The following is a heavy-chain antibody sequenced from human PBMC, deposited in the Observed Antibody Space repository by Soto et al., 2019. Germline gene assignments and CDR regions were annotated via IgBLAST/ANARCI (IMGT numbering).Heavy chain of an antibody. D-gene: IGHD2-15*01. CDR1: GGSISSSSYY. V-gene: IGHV4-39*01. Sequence: SETLSLTCTVSGGSISSSSYYWGWIRQPPGKGLEWIGSIYYSGSTYYNPSLKSRVTISVDTSKNQFSLKLSSVTAADTAVYYCARHSQGYCSGGSCYKDPLLDYGMDVWGQGTTVTVSS. CDR2: IYYSGST. CDR3: ARHSQGYCSGGSCYKDPLLDYGMDV. J-gene: IGHJ6*02.